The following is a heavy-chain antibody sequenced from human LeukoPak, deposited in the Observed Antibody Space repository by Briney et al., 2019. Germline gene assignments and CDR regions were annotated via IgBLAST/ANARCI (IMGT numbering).Heavy chain of an antibody. CDR1: GYSISSGYY. Sequence: SETLSLTCVVSGYSISSGYYWGWIRQPPGKGLEWIGSIYQSGRTYYNPSLKSRVTISLDTSKNQFSLKLSSVTAADTAVYYCARDVDCSSTSCNVFAFDIWGQGTMVTVS. J-gene: IGHJ3*02. CDR3: ARDVDCSSTSCNVFAFDI. CDR2: IYQSGRT. V-gene: IGHV4-38-2*02. D-gene: IGHD2-2*01.